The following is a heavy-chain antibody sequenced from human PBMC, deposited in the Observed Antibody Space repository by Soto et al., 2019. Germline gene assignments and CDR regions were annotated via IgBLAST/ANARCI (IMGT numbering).Heavy chain of an antibody. V-gene: IGHV4-30-2*01. CDR2: IYHSGST. J-gene: IGHJ4*02. CDR3: AAGGGLPRYY. CDR1: GGSISSGGYS. Sequence: QLQLQESGSGLVKPSQTLSLTCAVSGGSISSGGYSWSWIRQPPGKGLEWIGYIYHSGSTYYHPSLKSRDTISVDRSKNQFSLKLSSVTAADTSVYYCAAGGGLPRYYWGPGTLVTVSS. D-gene: IGHD5-12*01.